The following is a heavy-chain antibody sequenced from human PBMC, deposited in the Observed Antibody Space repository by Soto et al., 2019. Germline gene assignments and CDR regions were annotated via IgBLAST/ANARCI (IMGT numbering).Heavy chain of an antibody. CDR2: ISGSGGST. V-gene: IGHV3-23*01. D-gene: IGHD3-22*01. CDR1: GFTFSSYA. CDR3: AKSLGVTMIVVAH. Sequence: GGSLRLSCASSGFTFSSYAMSWVRQAPGKGLEWVSAISGSGGSTYYADSVKGRFTISSDNSKNTLYLQMNSLRAEDTAVYYCAKSLGVTMIVVAHWGQGTLVTVSS. J-gene: IGHJ4*02.